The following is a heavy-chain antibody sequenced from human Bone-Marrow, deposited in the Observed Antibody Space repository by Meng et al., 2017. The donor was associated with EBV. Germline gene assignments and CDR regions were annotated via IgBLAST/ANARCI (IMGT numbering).Heavy chain of an antibody. J-gene: IGHJ4*02. D-gene: IGHD2-2*01. CDR1: GYPFTGYY. CDR3: ARLQRDCSSTSCYPFDY. Sequence: QGQVVQAGAEVQESGVSAKVSCNASGYPFTGYYMHWVRQAPGQGLEWTGRINLNSGGTNYAQKFQGRVTMTRDTSISTAYMELSNLRSDDGAVYYCARLQRDCSSTSCYPFDYWGQGTLVTVSS. CDR2: INLNSGGT. V-gene: IGHV1-2*06.